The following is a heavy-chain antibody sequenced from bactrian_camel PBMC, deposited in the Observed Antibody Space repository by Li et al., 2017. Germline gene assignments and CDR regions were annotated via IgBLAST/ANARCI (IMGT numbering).Heavy chain of an antibody. CDR1: KAFDSIGSGSVC. CDR2: TYIGGGAS. J-gene: IGHJ6*01. D-gene: IGHD3*01. CDR3: AARSWFEDDCYSGS. V-gene: IGHV3S54*01. Sequence: VQLVESGGGSVQAGGSLRLSCTASKAFDSIGSGSVCMGWFRQAPGKQREGVATTYIGGGASYYADSVKGRFTISKDNAKNTLYLQMNSLKTEDTAVYYCAARSWFEDDCYSGSWGQGTQVTVS.